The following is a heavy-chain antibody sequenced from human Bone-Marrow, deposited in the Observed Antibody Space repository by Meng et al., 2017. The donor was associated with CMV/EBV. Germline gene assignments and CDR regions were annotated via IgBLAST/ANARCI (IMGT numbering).Heavy chain of an antibody. J-gene: IGHJ6*02. V-gene: IGHV4-39*06. D-gene: IGHD3-3*01. CDR2: LSYGGSI. CDR3: ARAGLRSGYYFFEDYYYYYGMDV. Sequence: GSLRLSCTVSGASITSSSYFWDWIRQSPGKGLEWIGSLSYGGSIYYNSSLRSRVTISVDMSKNQFTLRLTSVTAADTAVYYCARAGLRSGYYFFEDYYYYYGMDVWGQGTVVTVSS. CDR1: GASITSSSYF.